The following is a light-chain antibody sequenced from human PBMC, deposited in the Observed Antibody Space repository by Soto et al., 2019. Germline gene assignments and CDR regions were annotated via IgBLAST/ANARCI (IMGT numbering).Light chain of an antibody. J-gene: IGKJ2*01. Sequence: EIVVTQSPAALSVSPGERATLSCRASQSIGGNLAWYQQKPGQAPRLLIYDVSTRATGIPARFSGRGSGTEFTLTISSLQSEDFAVYYCQQYNNWPPLYTFGQGTKVDIK. CDR1: QSIGGN. CDR2: DVS. V-gene: IGKV3-15*01. CDR3: QQYNNWPPLYT.